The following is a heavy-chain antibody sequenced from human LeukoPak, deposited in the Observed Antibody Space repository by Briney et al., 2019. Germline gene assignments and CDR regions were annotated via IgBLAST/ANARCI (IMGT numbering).Heavy chain of an antibody. CDR1: GYTFTSYG. D-gene: IGHD6-19*01. J-gene: IGHJ4*02. CDR2: ISGHNGHT. Sequence: ASVKVSCKASGYTFTSYGINWVRQAPGQGLEWMGWISGHNGHTNYVQKMQGRVTMTTDTSTNTAYMELRNLTPDDTAVYYCARGPGIAVAGVFDYWGQGSLVTASS. V-gene: IGHV1-18*04. CDR3: ARGPGIAVAGVFDY.